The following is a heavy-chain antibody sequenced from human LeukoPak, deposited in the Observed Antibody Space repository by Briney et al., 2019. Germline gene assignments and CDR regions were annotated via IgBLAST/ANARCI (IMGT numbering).Heavy chain of an antibody. V-gene: IGHV3-23*01. J-gene: IGHJ4*02. D-gene: IGHD6-19*01. CDR3: AKGNLVSGWYYFDY. CDR1: GFTFSSYA. Sequence: GGSLRLSCAASGFTFSSYAMSWVRQAPGKGLEWVSAISGSGGSTHYADSVKGRFTISRDNSKNTLYLQMNSLRAEGTAVYYCAKGNLVSGWYYFDYWGQGTLVTVSS. CDR2: ISGSGGST.